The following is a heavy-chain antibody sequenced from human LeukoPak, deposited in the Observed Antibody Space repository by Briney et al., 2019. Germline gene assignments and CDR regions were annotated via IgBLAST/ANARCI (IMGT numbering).Heavy chain of an antibody. CDR1: GGFISSYQ. CDR2: IYYSGNT. J-gene: IGHJ3*02. CDR3: ARHQGGTYYYDAFDI. V-gene: IGHV4-59*08. D-gene: IGHD1-26*01. Sequence: SETLSLTCTVSGGFISSYQWSWIRQPPGKGLQWIGYIYYSGNTNYNPSLKSRVTISVDTSKNQFSLNLSSVTAADTAVYYCARHQGGTYYYDAFDIWGQGTMVTVSS.